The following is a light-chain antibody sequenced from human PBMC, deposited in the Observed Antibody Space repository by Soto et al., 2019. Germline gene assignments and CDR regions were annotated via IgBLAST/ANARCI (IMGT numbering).Light chain of an antibody. Sequence: IVMTQSPDSLAVSLGERATINCKSSQSILHRSKNYLVWYQQKPGQPPKLLIYWPSTRGSEVPDRFSGSGSETDFTLTISSLQAEDVAVYYCQQYHSSPYTFGQGTKLEIK. CDR1: QSILHRSKNY. CDR3: QQYHSSPYT. CDR2: WPS. V-gene: IGKV4-1*01. J-gene: IGKJ2*01.